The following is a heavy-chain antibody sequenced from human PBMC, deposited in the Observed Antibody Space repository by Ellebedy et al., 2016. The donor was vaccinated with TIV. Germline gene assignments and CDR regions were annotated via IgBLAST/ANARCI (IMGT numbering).Heavy chain of an antibody. V-gene: IGHV5-51*01. Sequence: GESLKISCKASGYTFSSFWIAWVRQMPGKGLEWMGITYPGDSETRYSPSFQGQVTISADKSISTTFLHWRSLRASDTAMYYCARLNDNYDSSYSWAGGAFDFWGQGTLVTVSS. D-gene: IGHD3-22*01. CDR1: GYTFSSFW. CDR2: TYPGDSET. J-gene: IGHJ4*02. CDR3: ARLNDNYDSSYSWAGGAFDF.